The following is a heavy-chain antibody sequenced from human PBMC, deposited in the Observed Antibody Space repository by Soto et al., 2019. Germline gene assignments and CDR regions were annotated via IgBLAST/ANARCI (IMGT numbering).Heavy chain of an antibody. J-gene: IGHJ4*02. CDR2: IYYSGST. V-gene: IGHV4-59*01. Sequence: PSETLSLTCTVSGGSISSYYLSWIRQPPGKGLEWIGYIYYSGSTNYNPSLKSRVTISVDTSKNQFSLKLSSVTAADTAVYYCATGIYYGSGSYYSFDYWGQGTLVTVSS. CDR3: ATGIYYGSGSYYSFDY. CDR1: GGSISSYY. D-gene: IGHD3-10*01.